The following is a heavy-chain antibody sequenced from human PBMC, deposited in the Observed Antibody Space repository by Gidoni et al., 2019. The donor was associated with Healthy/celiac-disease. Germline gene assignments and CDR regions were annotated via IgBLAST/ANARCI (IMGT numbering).Heavy chain of an antibody. Sequence: QVQLVESGGGVVQPGRSLRLSCAAAGFTFSSYAMHWVRQAPGQGLEWVAVISYDGSNKYYADSVKGRFTISRDNSKNTLYLQMNSLRAEDTAVYYCARGVQLWSNYYYYGMDVWGKGTTVTVSS. CDR1: GFTFSSYA. CDR3: ARGVQLWSNYYYYGMDV. J-gene: IGHJ6*04. CDR2: ISYDGSNK. D-gene: IGHD5-18*01. V-gene: IGHV3-30-3*01.